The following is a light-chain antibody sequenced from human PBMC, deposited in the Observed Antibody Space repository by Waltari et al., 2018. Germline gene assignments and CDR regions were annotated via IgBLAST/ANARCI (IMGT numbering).Light chain of an antibody. J-gene: IGKJ2*01. CDR2: AVI. CDR3: QERHNIPH. Sequence: DIQLTQSPSSLSASVGDRVTITCRASQSVSHHLNWYQQQPGKAPKLLIFAVINLQSGVPYTFRGSGSVTEFTLNSNPPKPEDFETYYCQERHNIPHFGQRTTLEIK. CDR1: QSVSHH. V-gene: IGKV1-39*01.